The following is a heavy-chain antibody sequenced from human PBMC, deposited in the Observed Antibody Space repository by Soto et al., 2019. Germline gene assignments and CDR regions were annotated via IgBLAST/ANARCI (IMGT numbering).Heavy chain of an antibody. J-gene: IGHJ6*02. CDR2: IWYDGSNK. D-gene: IGHD4-17*01. CDR3: ASDYDDTVPTRRDYYYSYGMDV. CDR1: GFTFSSYG. Sequence: QVQLVESGGGVVQPGRSLRLSCAASGFTFSSYGMHWVRQAPGKGLEWVAVIWYDGSNKYYADSVKGRFTNSRDNSKNTLYLQRTSLRPEDTAVYYCASDYDDTVPTRRDYYYSYGMDVWGQGTTVTVSS. V-gene: IGHV3-33*01.